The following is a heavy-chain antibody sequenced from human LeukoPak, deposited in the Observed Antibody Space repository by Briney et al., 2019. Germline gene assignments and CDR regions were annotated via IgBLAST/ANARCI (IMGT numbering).Heavy chain of an antibody. CDR1: GGTFISYA. Sequence: SVKVSCKASGGTFISYAISWVRQAPGQGLEWMGGIIPIFGTANYAQKFQGRVTITADESTSTAYMELSSLRSEDTAVYHCATRDSYSNYVHSYYYYYGMDVWGQGTTVTASS. D-gene: IGHD4-11*01. J-gene: IGHJ6*02. CDR3: ATRDSYSNYVHSYYYYYGMDV. CDR2: IIPIFGTA. V-gene: IGHV1-69*13.